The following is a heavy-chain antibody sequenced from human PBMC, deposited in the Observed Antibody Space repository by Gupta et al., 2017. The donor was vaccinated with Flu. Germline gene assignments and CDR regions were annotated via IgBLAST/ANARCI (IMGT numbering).Heavy chain of an antibody. V-gene: IGHV1-3*01. Sequence: IHWVRQAPGQRVEWMGWINAGDGNTKYSQNFQGRLTVTRDTSSTTAYMELSSLRSEDSAVYYCARERILCRSSSCSGAFEYWGQGTPVTVSS. J-gene: IGHJ4*02. CDR3: ARERILCRSSSCSGAFEY. CDR2: INAGDGNT. D-gene: IGHD2-2*01.